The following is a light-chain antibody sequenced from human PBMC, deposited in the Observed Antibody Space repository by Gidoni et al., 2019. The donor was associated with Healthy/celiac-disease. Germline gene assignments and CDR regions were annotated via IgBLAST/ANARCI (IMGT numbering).Light chain of an antibody. CDR2: DAS. CDR1: QSVISY. V-gene: IGKV3-11*01. Sequence: LVLTQSPATLSLSPGERATLPCRASQSVISYLAWYQQKPGQAPRLLIYDASNRATGIPARFSGSGSGTEFTLTISSREPEDFAVYYCQQRSNWPPFTFGPGTKVDIK. J-gene: IGKJ3*01. CDR3: QQRSNWPPFT.